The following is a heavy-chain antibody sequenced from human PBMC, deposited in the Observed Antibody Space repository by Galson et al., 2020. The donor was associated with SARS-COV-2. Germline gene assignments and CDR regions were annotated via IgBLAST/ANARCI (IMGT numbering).Heavy chain of an antibody. CDR1: GFTLGTHS. J-gene: IGHJ4*02. Sequence: TGGSLRLSCAASGFTLGTHSMHWVRQAPGKGLVWISGINTDGSRTNYADSVRGRFTISRDGAKNTLYLQMNSLRAEDTAVYYCARARGSGCSDYWGQGTLVTVS. V-gene: IGHV3-74*01. CDR3: ARARGSGCSDY. D-gene: IGHD6-19*01. CDR2: INTDGSRT.